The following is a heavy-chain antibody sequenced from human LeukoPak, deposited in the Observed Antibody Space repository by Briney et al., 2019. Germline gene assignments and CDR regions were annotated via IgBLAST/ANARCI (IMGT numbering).Heavy chain of an antibody. CDR3: AKDPYAILTGYRYYFDY. Sequence: GESLRLSCAASGFTFSSYAMSWVRQAPGKGLEWVSAISGSGGSTYYADSVKGRFTISRDNSKRALYLQMNSLTAEDTAVYYCAKDPYAILTGYRYYFDYWGQGTLVTVSS. V-gene: IGHV3-23*01. CDR2: ISGSGGST. D-gene: IGHD3-9*01. J-gene: IGHJ4*02. CDR1: GFTFSSYA.